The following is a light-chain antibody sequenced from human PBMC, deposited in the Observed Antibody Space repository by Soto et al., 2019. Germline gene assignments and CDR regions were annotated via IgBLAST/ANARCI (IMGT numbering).Light chain of an antibody. CDR2: EVN. CDR3: SSYTTDNTRV. CDR1: SSDVGGYNY. Sequence: QSALTQPASVSGSPGQPITIFCTGTSSDVGGYNYVSWYQQYPGKAPKLMIYEVNNRPSGVSNRFSGSKSGNTASLTISGLQADDEADYYCSSYTTDNTRVFGGGTKVTVL. V-gene: IGLV2-14*01. J-gene: IGLJ2*01.